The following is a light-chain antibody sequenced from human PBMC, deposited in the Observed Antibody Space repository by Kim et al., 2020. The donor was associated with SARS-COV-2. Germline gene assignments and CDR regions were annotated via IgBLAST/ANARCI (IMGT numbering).Light chain of an antibody. CDR2: DVS. CDR3: SSHTTSSTYV. Sequence: GQSITISCTGTSSDVGGYNSVSWYQQHPGKAPKLMIYDVSERASGVSNRFSGSQSGNTASLTISGLRAEDEADYYCSSHTTSSTYVLGSGTKVTVL. CDR1: SSDVGGYNS. J-gene: IGLJ1*01. V-gene: IGLV2-14*03.